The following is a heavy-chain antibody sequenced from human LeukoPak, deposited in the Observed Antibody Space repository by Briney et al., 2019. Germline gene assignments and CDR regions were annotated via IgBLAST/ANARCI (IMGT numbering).Heavy chain of an antibody. J-gene: IGHJ4*02. D-gene: IGHD6-13*01. V-gene: IGHV3-23*01. Sequence: GGSLRLSCTASGFTFSNYALVWVRQAPGKGLEWVSLISGSGGGTYFADSVKGRFTISRDNSKNTLYLQMDGLRAEDTAIYYCAPDLRGSAWSLDDWGQGTLVTVSS. CDR3: APDLRGSAWSLDD. CDR2: ISGSGGGT. CDR1: GFTFSNYA.